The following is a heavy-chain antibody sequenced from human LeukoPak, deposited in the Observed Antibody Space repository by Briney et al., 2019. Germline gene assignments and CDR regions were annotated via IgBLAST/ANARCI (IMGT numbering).Heavy chain of an antibody. CDR2: ISSSSSTI. V-gene: IGHV3-48*01. J-gene: IGHJ4*02. CDR3: ARGSTYYDSSGQVPFDY. CDR1: GITVSSSY. D-gene: IGHD3-22*01. Sequence: GGSLRLSCAASGITVSSSYMSWVRQAPGKGLEWVSYISSSSSTIYYADSVKGRFTISRDNAKNSLYLQMNSLRAEDTAVYYCARGSTYYDSSGQVPFDYWGQGTLVTVSS.